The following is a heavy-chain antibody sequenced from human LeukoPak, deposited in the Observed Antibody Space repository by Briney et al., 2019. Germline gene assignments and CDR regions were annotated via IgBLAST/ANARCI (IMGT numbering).Heavy chain of an antibody. J-gene: IGHJ6*02. Sequence: GASVKVSCKTSGYTFTSYYIHWVRQAPGQGLEWMGIINPSGGSTSYAQKFQGRVTMTRDTSTSTVYMYLSSLRSEDTAVYYCARESRLVRGVIIRYGMDVWGQGTTVTVSS. V-gene: IGHV1-46*01. CDR3: ARESRLVRGVIIRYGMDV. CDR1: GYTFTSYY. D-gene: IGHD3-10*01. CDR2: INPSGGST.